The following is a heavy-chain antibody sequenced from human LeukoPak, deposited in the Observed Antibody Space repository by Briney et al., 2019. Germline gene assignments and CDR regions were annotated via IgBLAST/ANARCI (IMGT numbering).Heavy chain of an antibody. Sequence: GRSLRLSCAASGFTFSSYGMHWVRQAPGKGLEWVAVISYDGSNKYYADSVKGRFTISRDNAKNTLYLQMSSLRAEDTAVYYCVRWDILTGSGDSWGQGTLVSVSS. D-gene: IGHD3-9*01. CDR1: GFTFSSYG. V-gene: IGHV3-30*03. CDR2: ISYDGSNK. CDR3: VRWDILTGSGDS. J-gene: IGHJ4*02.